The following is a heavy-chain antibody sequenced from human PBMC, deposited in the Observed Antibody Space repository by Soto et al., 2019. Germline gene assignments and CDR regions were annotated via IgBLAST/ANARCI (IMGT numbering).Heavy chain of an antibody. J-gene: IGHJ4*02. CDR2: ISAHNGNT. CDR1: GYGFTTYG. V-gene: IGHV1-18*01. D-gene: IGHD1-1*01. CDR3: ARGGYGDY. Sequence: QVHLVQSGAEVKKPGASVTVSCKGSGYGFTTYGITWVRQAPGQGLEWMAWISAHNGNTNYAQTLQGRVTVPRDTTTSTAYMELRSLRSDDTAVYYCARGGYGDYWGQGALVTVSS.